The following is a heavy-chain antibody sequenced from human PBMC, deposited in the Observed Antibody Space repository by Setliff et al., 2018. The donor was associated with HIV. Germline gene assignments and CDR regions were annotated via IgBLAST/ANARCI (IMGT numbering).Heavy chain of an antibody. Sequence: ASVKVSCKASGYTFTSYGISWVRQAPGQGLEWMGWISAYNGNTNYAQKLQGRVTMTTDTSTSTAYMELRSLRSDDTAVYYCARDSREDYGDARGAFDIWGQGTMVTVSS. J-gene: IGHJ3*02. CDR2: ISAYNGNT. CDR3: ARDSREDYGDARGAFDI. V-gene: IGHV1-18*01. D-gene: IGHD4-17*01. CDR1: GYTFTSYG.